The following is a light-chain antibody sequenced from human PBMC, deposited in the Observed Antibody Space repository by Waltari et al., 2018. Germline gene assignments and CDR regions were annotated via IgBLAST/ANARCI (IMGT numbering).Light chain of an antibody. CDR2: WAS. V-gene: IGKV4-1*01. CDR1: QSVLYTSNNKNY. Sequence: DIVMTQSPDSLAVSLGERATIKCQSSQSVLYTSNNKNYLAWYQQKPGQPPKLLIYWASARESGVPDQFSGSGSGTDFTLTIRSLQAEDVAVYYCHQYYTTPCSFGQGTKLEIK. CDR3: HQYYTTPCS. J-gene: IGKJ2*04.